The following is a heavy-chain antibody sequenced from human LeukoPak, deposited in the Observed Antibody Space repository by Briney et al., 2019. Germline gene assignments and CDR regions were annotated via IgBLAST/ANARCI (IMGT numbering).Heavy chain of an antibody. CDR1: GFTFSSDR. CDR2: IRFDGNSK. CDR3: AKRLCTWELLD. V-gene: IGHV3-30*02. J-gene: IGHJ4*02. D-gene: IGHD2-15*01. Sequence: PGGSLRLSCAASGFTFSSDRTHGVRQAPGKGLEWVAFIRFDGNSKNFADSVKGRFTISRDNSKNTLYLQMNSLRVEDTAVYYCAKRLCTWELLDWGQGTLVTVSS.